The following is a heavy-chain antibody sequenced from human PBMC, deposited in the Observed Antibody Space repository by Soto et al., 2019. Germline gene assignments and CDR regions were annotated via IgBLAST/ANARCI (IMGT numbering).Heavy chain of an antibody. CDR2: IYYSGRP. CDR1: GGSFSTYY. Sequence: SETLSLTCTVSGGSFSTYYWSWIRQTPGKGLVWIGTIYYSGRPNYSVSLKSRVTISADKSISTAYLQWSSLKASDTAMYYCTRTSAAGKNYYGMDVWGQGTTVTVSS. CDR3: TRTSAAGKNYYGMDV. V-gene: IGHV4-59*12. D-gene: IGHD6-13*01. J-gene: IGHJ6*02.